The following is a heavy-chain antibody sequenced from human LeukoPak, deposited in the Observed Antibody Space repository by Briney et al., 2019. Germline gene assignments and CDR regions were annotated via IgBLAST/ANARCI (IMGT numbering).Heavy chain of an antibody. J-gene: IGHJ1*01. V-gene: IGHV4-4*07. CDR3: ATGTGYYKGAEYFQY. Sequence: SETLSLTCSVSGASISSYHWSWIRQPAGKGLEYIGRVYTTGGTHYNPTLKSRLTMSADTSKNQFYLKLTSVTAADTAVYYCATGTGYYKGAEYFQYWGQGTLVTVSS. D-gene: IGHD3-9*01. CDR1: GASISSYH. CDR2: VYTTGGT.